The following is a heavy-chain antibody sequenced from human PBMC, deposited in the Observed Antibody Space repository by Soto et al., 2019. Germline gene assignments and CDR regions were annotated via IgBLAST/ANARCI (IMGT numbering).Heavy chain of an antibody. CDR3: ARDVISSDWDRDYDYYGLDV. CDR2: TYYRSKWYN. V-gene: IGHV6-1*01. J-gene: IGHJ6*02. Sequence: SQTLSLTCVISGDSVSSNRATWNWIRQSPSRGLEWLGRTYYRSKWYNDYAVSVKSRLTINPDTSKNQVSLQLSSVTPEDTAVYYCARDVISSDWDRDYDYYGLDVWGQGTTVTV. D-gene: IGHD6-19*01. CDR1: GDSVSSNRAT.